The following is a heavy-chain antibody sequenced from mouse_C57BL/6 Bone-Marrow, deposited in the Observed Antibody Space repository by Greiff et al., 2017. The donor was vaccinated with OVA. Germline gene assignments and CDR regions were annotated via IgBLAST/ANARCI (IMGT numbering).Heavy chain of an antibody. CDR2: INYDGSST. Sequence: DVHLVESEGGLVQPGSSMKLSCTASGFTFSDYYMAWVRQVPEKGLEWVANINYDGSSTYYLDSLKSRFIISRDNAKNILYLQMSSLKSEDTATYYCAREGLRRGYYFDYWGQGTTLTVSS. V-gene: IGHV5-16*01. D-gene: IGHD2-2*01. CDR1: GFTFSDYY. CDR3: AREGLRRGYYFDY. J-gene: IGHJ2*01.